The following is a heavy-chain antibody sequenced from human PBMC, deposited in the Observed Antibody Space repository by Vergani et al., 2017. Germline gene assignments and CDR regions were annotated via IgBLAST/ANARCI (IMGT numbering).Heavy chain of an antibody. CDR2: IYYSGST. CDR3: TRGRMLWFGELFPWFDP. CDR1: NDSVGNTFYY. V-gene: IGHV4-39*01. D-gene: IGHD3-10*01. J-gene: IGHJ5*02. Sequence: QVQLQESGPGLVKPSETLSLTCTVSNDSVGNTFYYWGWIRQTPGKGLEWIGSIYYSGSTYYNPSLESRVTMSVDTSKSQFSLKLSSVTAADTAVYYCTRGRMLWFGELFPWFDPWGQGTLVTVSS.